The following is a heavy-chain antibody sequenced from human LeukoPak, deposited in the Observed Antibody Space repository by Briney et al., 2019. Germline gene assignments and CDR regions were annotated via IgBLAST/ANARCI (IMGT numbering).Heavy chain of an antibody. J-gene: IGHJ4*02. V-gene: IGHV3-23*01. CDR1: GFSFNDYI. Sequence: GGSLRLSCQASGFSFNDYIMSWVRQAPGKGLEWVSAISGSGGSTYYADSVKGRFTISRDNSKNTLYLQMNSLRAEDTAVYYCAKDSGSYFLPGAFDYWGQGTLVTVSS. CDR3: AKDSGSYFLPGAFDY. CDR2: ISGSGGST. D-gene: IGHD1-26*01.